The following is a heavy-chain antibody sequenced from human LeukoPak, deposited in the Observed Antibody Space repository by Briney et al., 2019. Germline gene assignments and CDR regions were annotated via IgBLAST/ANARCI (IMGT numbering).Heavy chain of an antibody. V-gene: IGHV4-4*07. CDR3: ARDRYYDSSGYYYGAFDI. Sequence: SETLSLTCTVSGGSISSYYWSWIRQPAGKGLEWFGRIYTSGSTNYNPSLKSRVTMSVDTSKNQFSLKLSSVTAADTAVYYCARDRYYDSSGYYYGAFDIWGQGTMVTVSS. CDR2: IYTSGST. J-gene: IGHJ3*02. D-gene: IGHD3-22*01. CDR1: GGSISSYY.